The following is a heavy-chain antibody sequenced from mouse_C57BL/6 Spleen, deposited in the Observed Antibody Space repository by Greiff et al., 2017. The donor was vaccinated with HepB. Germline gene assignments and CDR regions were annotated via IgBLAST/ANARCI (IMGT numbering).Heavy chain of an antibody. D-gene: IGHD2-2*01. CDR2: IYPGDGDT. J-gene: IGHJ2*01. Sequence: VKLLESGPELVKPGASVKISCKASGYAFSSSWMNWVKQRPGKGLEWIGRIYPGDGDTNYNGKFKGKATLTADKSSSTAYMQLSSLTSEDSAVYFCARGAGYYSDYWGQGTTLTVSS. V-gene: IGHV1-82*01. CDR3: ARGAGYYSDY. CDR1: GYAFSSSW.